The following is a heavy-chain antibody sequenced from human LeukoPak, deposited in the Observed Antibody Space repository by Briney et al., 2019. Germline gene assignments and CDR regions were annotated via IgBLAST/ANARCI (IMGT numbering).Heavy chain of an antibody. Sequence: PSETLSLTCTVSGGSISSYYWSWIRQPPGKGLEWIGYIYYSGSTNYNPSLKSRVTISVDTSKNQFSLKLSSVTAADTAVYYCARVGWATVTTFGFDYWGQGTLVTVSS. CDR2: IYYSGST. D-gene: IGHD4-17*01. J-gene: IGHJ4*02. V-gene: IGHV4-59*01. CDR1: GGSISSYY. CDR3: ARVGWATVTTFGFDY.